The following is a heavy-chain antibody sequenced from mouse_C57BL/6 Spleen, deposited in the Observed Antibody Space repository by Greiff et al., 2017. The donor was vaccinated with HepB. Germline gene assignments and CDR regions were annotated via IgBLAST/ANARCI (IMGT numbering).Heavy chain of an antibody. D-gene: IGHD1-1*01. Sequence: QVQLQQSGAELAKPGASVKLSCKASGYTFTSYWMHWVKQRPGQGLEWIGYINPSSGYTKYNQKFKDKATLTADKSSSTAYMQLSSLTYEDSAVNYCAATVVAYYFDYWGQGTTLTVSS. CDR3: AATVVAYYFDY. J-gene: IGHJ2*01. CDR2: INPSSGYT. CDR1: GYTFTSYW. V-gene: IGHV1-7*01.